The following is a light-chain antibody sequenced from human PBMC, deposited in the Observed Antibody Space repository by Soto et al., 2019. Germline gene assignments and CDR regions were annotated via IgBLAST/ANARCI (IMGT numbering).Light chain of an antibody. CDR2: RTS. Sequence: EIVMTQSPATLSVSQGERATLSCRASESINSNLAWYQQKPGQAHRLLIYRTSNRATGVPARFSGSGSGTDFTPPISSLQSEDFAVFYCQQYKAWPLTFGGGTDVALK. J-gene: IGKJ4*01. V-gene: IGKV3-15*01. CDR3: QQYKAWPLT. CDR1: ESINSN.